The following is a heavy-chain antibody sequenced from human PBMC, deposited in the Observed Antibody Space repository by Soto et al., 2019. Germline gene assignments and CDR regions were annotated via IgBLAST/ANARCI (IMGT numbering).Heavy chain of an antibody. J-gene: IGHJ4*02. V-gene: IGHV4-4*02. CDR2: IYHTGSS. CDR1: GGSVNSLDW. Sequence: QVQLQESGPGLVKPSGTLSLTCAVSGGSVNSLDWWSWVRQPPGKGLEWIAEIYHTGSSRYNPSLKSGVSSSVDRSRNQVSLELRSVTAADTAVYYCASEKDSCSSTRCRPHIDFWGQGILVTVSS. CDR3: ASEKDSCSSTRCRPHIDF. D-gene: IGHD2-2*01.